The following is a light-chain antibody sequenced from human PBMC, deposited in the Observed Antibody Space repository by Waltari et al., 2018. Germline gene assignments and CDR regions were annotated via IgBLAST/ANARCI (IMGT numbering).Light chain of an antibody. Sequence: QSVLTQPPSVSAAPGQKVTISCSGSSSNIGSNRVSWYQQFPGTAPKLLIYEDNRRPSGTPDRFSCSKSGTSATLDITGLQTGDEADYYCGTWDSSLTAGVFGGGTKLTVL. CDR3: GTWDSSLTAGV. CDR2: EDN. V-gene: IGLV1-51*02. CDR1: SSNIGSNR. J-gene: IGLJ2*01.